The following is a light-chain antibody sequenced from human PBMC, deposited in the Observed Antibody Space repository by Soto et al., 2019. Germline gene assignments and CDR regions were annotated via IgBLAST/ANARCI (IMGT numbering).Light chain of an antibody. CDR2: GSS. J-gene: IGKJ2*01. V-gene: IGKV3-15*01. CDR3: QQFNTWPPYT. Sequence: EIVMTQSPATLSVSPGERATLSCRASQSVGSNLAWYQQKPGQAPRLLIYGSSTTATGIPARFSGSGSGTEFTLTISSLQSEDFAVSYCQQFNTWPPYTFVQGTKLEI. CDR1: QSVGSN.